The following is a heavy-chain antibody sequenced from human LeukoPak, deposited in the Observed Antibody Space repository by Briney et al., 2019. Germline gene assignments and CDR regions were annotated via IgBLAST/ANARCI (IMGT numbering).Heavy chain of an antibody. V-gene: IGHV3-30*02. CDR1: GFTFSSYG. CDR2: VQYDGSNI. CDR3: ATHCSGTSCHRDY. D-gene: IGHD2-2*01. Sequence: GGSLRLSCAASGFTFSSYGMHWVRQAPGKGLECVAFVQYDGSNIYYSDSVKGRFTISRDNSKNTLYLQMNSLRAEDTAVYYCATHCSGTSCHRDYWGQGTLVTVSS. J-gene: IGHJ4*02.